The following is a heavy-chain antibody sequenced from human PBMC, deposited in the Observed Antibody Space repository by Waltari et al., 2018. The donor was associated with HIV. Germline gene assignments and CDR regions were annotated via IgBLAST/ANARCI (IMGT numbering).Heavy chain of an antibody. D-gene: IGHD1-1*01. CDR3: TKGTTADY. CDR1: GITLSVYW. J-gene: IGHJ4*02. Sequence: VQLMESGGGLVQQGGSLRLPCTASGITLSVYWLTWVRQTPGKGLEWVANINPDGSEKNFLESIKGRFTISRDNAKNSLYLQMSSLSVDDSGIYYCTKGTTADYWGQGALVTVS. CDR2: INPDGSEK. V-gene: IGHV3-7*01.